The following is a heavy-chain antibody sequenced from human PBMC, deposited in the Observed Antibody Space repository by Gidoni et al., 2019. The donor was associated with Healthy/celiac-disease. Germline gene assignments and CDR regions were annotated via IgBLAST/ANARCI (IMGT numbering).Heavy chain of an antibody. J-gene: IGHJ4*02. D-gene: IGHD4-17*01. CDR3: AKDQGHGDYVRDFDY. CDR1: GLTFSRYG. V-gene: IGHV3-30*18. CDR2: ITYEGSNK. Sequence: QVPLAVSGGGVVQPGRSLRLSCAASGLTFSRYGMHRVRQATGKGLEWVSVITYEGSNKCYSDSVKSRFTISRNNSKNTLYLQMNSLGAEDTAVYYCAKDQGHGDYVRDFDYWGQGTLVTVSS.